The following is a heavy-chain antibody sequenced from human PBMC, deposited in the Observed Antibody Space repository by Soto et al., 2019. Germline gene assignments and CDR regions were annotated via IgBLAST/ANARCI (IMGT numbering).Heavy chain of an antibody. CDR1: GFTFSSYA. J-gene: IGHJ3*02. CDR3: VVVITTVYAFDI. CDR2: ISGSGGST. D-gene: IGHD3-22*01. Sequence: EVQLLESGGGLVQPGGSLRLSCAASGFTFSSYAMSWVRQAPGKGLEWVSAISGSGGSTYYADSVKGRFTISRDNSKHTLYLQMNSLRAEDTAVYYCVVVITTVYAFDIWGQGTMVTVSS. V-gene: IGHV3-23*01.